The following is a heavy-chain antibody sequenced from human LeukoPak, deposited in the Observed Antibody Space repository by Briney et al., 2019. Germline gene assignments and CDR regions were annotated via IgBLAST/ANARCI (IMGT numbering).Heavy chain of an antibody. V-gene: IGHV3-64D*09. CDR2: ISKDGRRI. CDR1: GFTFSTYA. J-gene: IGHJ5*02. CDR3: VKDGADYGENGWFDP. D-gene: IGHD4-17*01. Sequence: GGSLRLSCSASGFTFSTYAMHWVRQAPGKGLECVLVISKDGRRIFYADSVKGRSTISRDNSKNTLYLQVSSLRTEDTAVYYCVKDGADYGENGWFDPWGQGTLVTVSS.